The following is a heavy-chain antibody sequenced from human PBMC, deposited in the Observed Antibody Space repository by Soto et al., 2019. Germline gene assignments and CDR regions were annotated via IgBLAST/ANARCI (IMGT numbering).Heavy chain of an antibody. CDR3: ARGRGYGYGIDY. D-gene: IGHD5-18*01. V-gene: IGHV4-30-4*01. CDR2: IQYGAST. Sequence: TLSLTCTVSGVSVSSGDHYWSWLRQPPGKGLESIVYIQYGASTYYNPSLTSRTTISVDTSKNQFYLMLRSVTAADTAVYYCARGRGYGYGIDYWGQGTLVTVSS. CDR1: GVSVSSGDHY. J-gene: IGHJ4*02.